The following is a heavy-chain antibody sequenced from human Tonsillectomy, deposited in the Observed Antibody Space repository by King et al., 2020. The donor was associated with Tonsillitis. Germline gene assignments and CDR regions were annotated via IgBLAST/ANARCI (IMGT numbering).Heavy chain of an antibody. CDR1: GFTVNSNY. Sequence: QLVQSGGGLIQPGGSLRLSCAASGFTVNSNYMSWVRQAPGKGLEWVSVIYTGGSTYYADSVKGRFTISRDNSKNTVYLQMNSLRAEDTAVYYCARDPPVTTDYGMDVWGQGTTVTVSS. J-gene: IGHJ6*02. D-gene: IGHD4-17*01. CDR2: IYTGGST. V-gene: IGHV3-53*01. CDR3: ARDPPVTTDYGMDV.